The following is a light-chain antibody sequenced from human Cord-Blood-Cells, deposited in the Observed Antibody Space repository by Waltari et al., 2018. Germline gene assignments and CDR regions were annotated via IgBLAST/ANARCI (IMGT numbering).Light chain of an antibody. CDR3: SSYTSSSTLV. CDR2: DVS. CDR1: SSDVGGYNY. V-gene: IGLV2-14*01. Sequence: QSALTQPASASGSPGQSITISCTGTSSDVGGYNYVSWYQQHPGKAPKLMIYDVSKRPSGVSNRFSGSKSGNTASLTISGLRAEDEADYYCSSYTSSSTLVFGGGTKLTVL. J-gene: IGLJ2*01.